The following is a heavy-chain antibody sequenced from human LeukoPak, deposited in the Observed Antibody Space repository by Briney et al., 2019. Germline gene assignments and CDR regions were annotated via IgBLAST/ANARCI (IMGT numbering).Heavy chain of an antibody. V-gene: IGHV3-30*09. Sequence: TGGPVRLHCSASGFTFSSYSLLWLGPAPGKGLEWVAVISYDGSNKHYADSVKGRFAISRDNSKNTLYLQMSSLRAEDTALYYCVRDYRWGYDYWGQGNLVTIPS. CDR2: ISYDGSNK. CDR1: GFTFSSYS. D-gene: IGHD5-24*01. J-gene: IGHJ4*02. CDR3: VRDYRWGYDY.